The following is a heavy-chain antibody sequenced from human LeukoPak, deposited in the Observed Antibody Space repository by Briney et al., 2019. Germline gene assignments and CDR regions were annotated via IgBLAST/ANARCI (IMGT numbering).Heavy chain of an antibody. V-gene: IGHV4-31*03. CDR1: GGSISSGGYY. J-gene: IGHJ4*02. D-gene: IGHD3-10*01. CDR3: ARDSSVSGTYYSRYFDY. CDR2: IYYGGST. Sequence: SETLSLTCTVSGGSISSGGYYWSWIRQHPGKGLEWIRYIYYGGSTYYNPSLRSRVAISVDTSKNQFSLKLTSVTAADTAVYYCARDSSVSGTYYSRYFDYWGQGTLVTVSS.